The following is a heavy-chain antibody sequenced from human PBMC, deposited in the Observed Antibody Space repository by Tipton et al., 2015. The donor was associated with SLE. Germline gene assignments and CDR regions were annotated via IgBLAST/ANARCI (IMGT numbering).Heavy chain of an antibody. J-gene: IGHJ3*01. CDR2: IYYSGST. Sequence: TLSLTCTVSGGSISSHYWSWIRQPPGKGLEWIGYIYYSGSTNYNPSLKRRVTISVDTSKNQFSLKLSSVTAADTAVYYCASPDPYWGQGTMVTVSS. CDR3: ASPDPY. CDR1: GGSISSHY. V-gene: IGHV4-59*11.